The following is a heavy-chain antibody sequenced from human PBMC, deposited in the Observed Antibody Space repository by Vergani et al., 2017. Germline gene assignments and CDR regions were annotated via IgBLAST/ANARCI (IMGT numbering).Heavy chain of an antibody. J-gene: IGHJ2*01. D-gene: IGHD6-13*01. V-gene: IGHV4-38-2*01. CDR2: IYHSGGT. Sequence: QVQLQESGPGLVKPSESLSLTCAVSGYSISSGYYWGWIRQPPGKGLEWIWSIYHSGGTYYNPSLKSRVTISVDTSKNQFSLKLSSVTAADTAVYYCARPGSSSWYQVSWYFDLWGRGTMVTVSS. CDR1: GYSISSGYY. CDR3: ARPGSSSWYQVSWYFDL.